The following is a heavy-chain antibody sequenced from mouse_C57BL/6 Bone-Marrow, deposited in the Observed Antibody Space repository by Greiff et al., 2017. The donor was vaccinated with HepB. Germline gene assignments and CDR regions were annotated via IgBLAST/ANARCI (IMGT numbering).Heavy chain of an antibody. CDR1: GFPITSGYN. D-gene: IGHD2-3*01. J-gene: IGHJ1*03. CDR2: ITHSGET. V-gene: IGHV12-3*01. CDR3: AGDPYDGGYFDV. Sequence: VQLQQSGPGLVKPSQSLFLTCSITGFPITSGYNWIWIRQSPGKPLEWMGYITHSGETFYNPSLQSPISITRETSKNQFFLQLNSVTTEDTAMYYCAGDPYDGGYFDVWGTGTTVTVSS.